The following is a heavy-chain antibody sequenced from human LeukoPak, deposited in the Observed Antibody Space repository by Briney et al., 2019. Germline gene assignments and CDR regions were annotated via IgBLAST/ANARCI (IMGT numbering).Heavy chain of an antibody. CDR2: VSHSGST. Sequence: PSETLSLTHVASGASLPIGCYAWSWLRQPPGMGLEWTGYVSHSGSTHYNPSLQTRVTMSVDTSKNQFSLSLSSVTAADTAVYYCARVAAGRGLYFDLWGRGTLVTVSS. J-gene: IGHJ2*01. CDR3: ARVAAGRGLYFDL. D-gene: IGHD6-13*01. V-gene: IGHV4-30-2*01. CDR1: GASLPIGCYA.